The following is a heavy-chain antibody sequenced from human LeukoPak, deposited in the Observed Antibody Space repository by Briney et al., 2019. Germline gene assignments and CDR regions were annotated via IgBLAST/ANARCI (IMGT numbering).Heavy chain of an antibody. CDR2: IKSKTDGGTT. Sequence: PGGSLRLSCAVSGLTFSNAWMSWVRQAPGKGLEWVGRIKSKTDGGTTDYAAPVKGRFTISRDNAKNSLYLQMNSLRAEDTAVYYCARLGLPDYWGQGTLVTVSS. D-gene: IGHD3-3*02. J-gene: IGHJ4*02. V-gene: IGHV3-15*01. CDR1: GLTFSNAW. CDR3: ARLGLPDY.